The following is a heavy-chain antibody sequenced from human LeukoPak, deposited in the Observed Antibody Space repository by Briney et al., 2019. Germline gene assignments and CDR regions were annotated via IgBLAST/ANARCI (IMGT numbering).Heavy chain of an antibody. Sequence: ASVKVSCKASGYTFTGYYMRWVRQAPGQGLEWMGWLNPNSGGTNYAQRFQGRVTMTRDTSISTAYMELSRLRPDDTALYYCARDREYNYGSVDYWGQGTPVTVSS. V-gene: IGHV1-2*02. CDR2: LNPNSGGT. D-gene: IGHD5-18*01. J-gene: IGHJ4*02. CDR3: ARDREYNYGSVDY. CDR1: GYTFTGYY.